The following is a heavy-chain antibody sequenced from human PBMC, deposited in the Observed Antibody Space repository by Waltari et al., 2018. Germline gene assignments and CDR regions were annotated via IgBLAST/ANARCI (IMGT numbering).Heavy chain of an antibody. V-gene: IGHV4-38-2*02. Sequence: QVQLQESGAGLVKPSETLSLTCTVSGSSINSAYCWGWVRQPPGKGLEWIGSVFYSGSTYYNSSLRSRVTISVDTSKSQFSLKLISVTAADTAVYYCVRDPVNPRGLFALWGQGTLVTVSS. CDR3: VRDPVNPRGLFAL. CDR2: VFYSGST. CDR1: GSSINSAYC. D-gene: IGHD3-10*01. J-gene: IGHJ4*02.